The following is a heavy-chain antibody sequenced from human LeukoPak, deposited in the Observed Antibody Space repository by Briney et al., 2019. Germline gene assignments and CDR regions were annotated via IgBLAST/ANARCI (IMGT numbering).Heavy chain of an antibody. D-gene: IGHD7-27*01. V-gene: IGHV1-2*02. J-gene: IGHJ4*02. Sequence: ASVKVSCKASGYTFTGYSVHWVRQTPGQGLEWMGWINPNTGGTKYAQKFQGRVTMTRDTSISTDYMDLSRLGSDDTAVYFCATELTGDSALDYWGQGTLVTVSS. CDR1: GYTFTGYS. CDR3: ATELTGDSALDY. CDR2: INPNTGGT.